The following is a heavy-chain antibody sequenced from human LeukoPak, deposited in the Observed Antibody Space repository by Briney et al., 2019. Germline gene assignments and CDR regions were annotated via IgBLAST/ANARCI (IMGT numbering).Heavy chain of an antibody. Sequence: GGSLRLSCPASGFTFSSYAMSWVRQAPGKGLEWVSAISGSGGSTYYADSVKGRFTISRDNSKKALYLQMNSLSAEDTAVYYCAKSRYFDWLQTYYFDYWGQGTLVTVSS. CDR3: AKSRYFDWLQTYYFDY. CDR1: GFTFSSYA. V-gene: IGHV3-23*01. J-gene: IGHJ4*02. CDR2: ISGSGGST. D-gene: IGHD3-9*01.